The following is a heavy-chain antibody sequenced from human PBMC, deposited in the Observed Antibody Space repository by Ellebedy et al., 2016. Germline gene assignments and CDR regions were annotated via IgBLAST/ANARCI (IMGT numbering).Heavy chain of an antibody. Sequence: SGPTLVKPTQTLTLTCTFSGFSLDTAEVVVGWVRQPPGGALEWLSFIYGNDDKRYRPSLRSRLTITKDTSKNQVLLTMTNMDPVDTGTYFCAHRSTNREVDYWGQGTLVTVSS. J-gene: IGHJ4*02. CDR1: GFSLDTAEVV. CDR2: IYGNDDK. V-gene: IGHV2-5*01. D-gene: IGHD1-14*01. CDR3: AHRSTNREVDY.